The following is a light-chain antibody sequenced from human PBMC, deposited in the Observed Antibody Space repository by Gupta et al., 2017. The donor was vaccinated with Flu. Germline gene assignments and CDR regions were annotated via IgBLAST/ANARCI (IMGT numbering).Light chain of an antibody. CDR2: NTD. V-gene: IGLV1-47*02. J-gene: IGLJ3*02. CDR3: AAWDDRLSGWV. Sequence: QSVMTQPPSTSGTPGQWVIISCHGGISNIERNYVHWYQQFPGTAPKIVLYNTDQRSSGVPDRFSGSKSGSSASLTISGLQSEDEADYYCAAWDDRLSGWVFGGGTRLTVL. CDR1: ISNIERNY.